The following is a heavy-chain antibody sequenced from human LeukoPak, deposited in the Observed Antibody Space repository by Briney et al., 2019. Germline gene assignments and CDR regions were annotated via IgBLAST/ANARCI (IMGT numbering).Heavy chain of an antibody. CDR1: GFTFSSYA. V-gene: IGHV3-23*01. D-gene: IGHD4-23*01. CDR3: ARRPSGGYSNWFDP. CDR2: ISGSGGST. Sequence: PGGSLRLSCAASGFTFSSYAMSWVRQAPGKGLEWVSAISGSGGSTYYADSVKGRFTISRDNAKNSLYLQMNSLRAEDTAVYYCARRPSGGYSNWFDPWGQGTLVTVSS. J-gene: IGHJ5*02.